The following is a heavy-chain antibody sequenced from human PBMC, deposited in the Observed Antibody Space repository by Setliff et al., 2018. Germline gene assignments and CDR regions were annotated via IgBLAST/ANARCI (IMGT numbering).Heavy chain of an antibody. V-gene: IGHV4-39*01. Sequence: SETLSLTCTVSGDSISSSSYYWGWIRQPPGKGLEWIGSISNSGGTYYNPSLKSRVTISVDTSKNQFSLKLSSVTAADTAVYYCARHLDDFWSGYYSDYWGQGTLVTVSS. CDR3: ARHLDDFWSGYYSDY. D-gene: IGHD3-3*01. CDR2: ISNSGGT. J-gene: IGHJ4*02. CDR1: GDSISSSSYY.